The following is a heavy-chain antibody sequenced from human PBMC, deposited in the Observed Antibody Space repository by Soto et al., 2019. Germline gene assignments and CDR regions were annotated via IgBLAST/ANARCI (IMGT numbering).Heavy chain of an antibody. D-gene: IGHD3-22*01. CDR2: IIPIFGTA. CDR1: GGTFSSYA. Sequence: QVQLVQSGAEVKKPGSSVKVSCKASGGTFSSYAISWVRQAPGQGLEWMGGIIPIFGTANYAQKFQGRVTITADESTSTAYMELSSLRSEDTAVYYCARSSAIYDSSGYYVLYTWFDPWGQGTLVTVSS. V-gene: IGHV1-69*01. CDR3: ARSSAIYDSSGYYVLYTWFDP. J-gene: IGHJ5*02.